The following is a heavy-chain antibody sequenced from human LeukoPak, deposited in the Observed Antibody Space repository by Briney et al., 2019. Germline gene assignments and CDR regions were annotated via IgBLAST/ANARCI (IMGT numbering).Heavy chain of an antibody. CDR3: ARQAPRDVWGSYRPGAFDI. CDR2: INPSGGST. V-gene: IGHV1-46*01. D-gene: IGHD3-16*02. J-gene: IGHJ3*02. CDR1: GYTFTSYY. Sequence: GASVKVSCKASGYTFTSYYMHWVRQAPGQGLEWMGIINPSGGSTSYAQKFQSRVTMTRDMSTSTVYMELSSLRSEDTAVYYCARQAPRDVWGSYRPGAFDIWGQGTMVTVSS.